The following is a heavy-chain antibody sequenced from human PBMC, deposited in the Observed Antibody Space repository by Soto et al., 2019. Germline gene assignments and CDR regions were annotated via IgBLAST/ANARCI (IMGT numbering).Heavy chain of an antibody. CDR2: IYHSGNT. D-gene: IGHD6-6*01. J-gene: IGHJ5*02. Sequence: QVQLQESGPGLVKPSQTLSLTCTVSCGSISSGDYYWSWTRQPPGKGLEWIGYIYHSGNTYYNPSLKCRVTISVDTSKNQFSLKLSSVTAADTAVYYCARERPDGARLDPWGQGTLVTVSS. CDR1: CGSISSGDYY. CDR3: ARERPDGARLDP. V-gene: IGHV4-30-4*01.